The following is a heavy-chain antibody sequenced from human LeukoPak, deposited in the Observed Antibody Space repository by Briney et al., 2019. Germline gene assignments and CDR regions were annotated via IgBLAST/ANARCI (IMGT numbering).Heavy chain of an antibody. CDR3: ASNRDGYNL. D-gene: IGHD5-24*01. CDR1: GGSISSSSYY. J-gene: IGHJ4*02. Sequence: SETLSLTCTVSGGSISSSSYYWGWIRQPPGKGLEWIGSIYYSGSTYYNPSLKSRVTISVDTSKNQFSLKLSSVTAADTAVYYCASNRDGYNLWGQGTLVTVSS. V-gene: IGHV4-39*01. CDR2: IYYSGST.